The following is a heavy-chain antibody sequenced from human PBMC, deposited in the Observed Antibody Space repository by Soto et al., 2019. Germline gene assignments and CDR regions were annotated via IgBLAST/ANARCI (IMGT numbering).Heavy chain of an antibody. CDR1: GGTFSSYA. J-gene: IGHJ6*02. CDR2: IIPIFGTA. CDR3: ASGKTKPYYYYYYGMDV. Sequence: GASVKVSCKASGGTFSSYAISWVRQAPGQGLEWMGGIIPIFGTANYAQKFQGRVTITADKSTSTAYMELSSLRSEDTAVYYCASGKTKPYYYYYYGMDVWGQGTTVTVS. D-gene: IGHD2-15*01. V-gene: IGHV1-69*06.